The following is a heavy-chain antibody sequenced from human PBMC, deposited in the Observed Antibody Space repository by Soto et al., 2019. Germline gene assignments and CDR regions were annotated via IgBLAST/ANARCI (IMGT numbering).Heavy chain of an antibody. CDR1: GFTFSDYY. CDR3: ARLRASTWYLGGYLDY. V-gene: IGHV3-11*06. J-gene: IGHJ4*02. CDR2: IVIGSDYT. D-gene: IGHD6-13*01. Sequence: PGGSLRLSCAASGFTFSDYYMSWIRQAPVKGLEWVSYIVIGSDYTNYADSVKGRFTISRDNAKNSLYLEMNSLRAEDTAVYYCARLRASTWYLGGYLDYWGQGTLVTVSS.